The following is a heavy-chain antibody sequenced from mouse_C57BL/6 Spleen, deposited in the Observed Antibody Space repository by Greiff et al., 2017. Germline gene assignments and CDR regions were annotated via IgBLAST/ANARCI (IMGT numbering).Heavy chain of an antibody. CDR3: ARNYDYDKELDY. V-gene: IGHV1-50*01. CDR1: GYTFTSYW. CDR2: IDPSDSYT. Sequence: VQLQQPGAELVKPGASVKLSCKASGYTFTSYWMQGVKQRPGQGLEWIGEIDPSDSYTNYNQKVKGKATLTVDTSSSTAYMQLSSLTSEDSAVYYCARNYDYDKELDYWGQGTTLTVSS. J-gene: IGHJ2*01. D-gene: IGHD2-4*01.